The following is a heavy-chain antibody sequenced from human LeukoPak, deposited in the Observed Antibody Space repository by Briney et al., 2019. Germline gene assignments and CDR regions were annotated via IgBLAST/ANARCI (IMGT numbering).Heavy chain of an antibody. CDR3: ARVAAEQLWYWSDY. J-gene: IGHJ4*02. CDR1: GFTVSSNY. Sequence: GGSLRLSCAASGFTVSSNYMSWVRQAPGKGLEWVSVIYSGGSTYYADSVKGRFTISRHNSKNTLYLQMNSLRSEDTAVYYCARVAAEQLWYWSDYWGQGTLVTVSS. D-gene: IGHD5-18*01. V-gene: IGHV3-53*04. CDR2: IYSGGST.